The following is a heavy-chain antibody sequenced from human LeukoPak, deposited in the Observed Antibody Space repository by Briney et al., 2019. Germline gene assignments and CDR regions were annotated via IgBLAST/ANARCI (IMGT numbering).Heavy chain of an antibody. Sequence: GGSLRLSCAASGFTFSSYAMHWVRQAPGKGLEWVAVISYDGSNKYYADSVKGRFTISRDNSKNTLYLQMNSLRAEDTAVYYCARDSALSTRDDAFDIWGQGTMVTVSS. CDR3: ARDSALSTRDDAFDI. CDR2: ISYDGSNK. D-gene: IGHD5/OR15-5a*01. CDR1: GFTFSSYA. J-gene: IGHJ3*02. V-gene: IGHV3-30-3*01.